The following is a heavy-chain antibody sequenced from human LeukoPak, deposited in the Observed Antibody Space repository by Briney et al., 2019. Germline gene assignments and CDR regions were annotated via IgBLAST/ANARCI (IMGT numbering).Heavy chain of an antibody. Sequence: TGGSLRLSCAASGFTFTRYEMNWVRQAPGKGLEWVSHSSSSGSTIHYADSVKGRFTFSRDNAKNSLYLQMNSLRAEDTAVYYCARGDRYDEYYFDYWGQGTLVTVSS. CDR1: GFTFTRYE. J-gene: IGHJ4*02. CDR2: SSSSGSTI. CDR3: ARGDRYDEYYFDY. V-gene: IGHV3-48*03. D-gene: IGHD5-24*01.